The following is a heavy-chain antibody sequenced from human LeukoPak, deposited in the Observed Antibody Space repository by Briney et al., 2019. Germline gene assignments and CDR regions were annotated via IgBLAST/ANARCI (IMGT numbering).Heavy chain of an antibody. Sequence: PSETLSLTCTVSGGSISSGGYYWSWIRQHPGKGLEWIGYIYYSGSTYYNPSLKSRVTISVDTSKNQFSLKLSSVTAADTAVYYCAGRKVYDSSGYYLFDYWGQGTLVTVSS. CDR2: IYYSGST. CDR1: GGSISSGGYY. CDR3: AGRKVYDSSGYYLFDY. J-gene: IGHJ4*02. D-gene: IGHD3-22*01. V-gene: IGHV4-31*03.